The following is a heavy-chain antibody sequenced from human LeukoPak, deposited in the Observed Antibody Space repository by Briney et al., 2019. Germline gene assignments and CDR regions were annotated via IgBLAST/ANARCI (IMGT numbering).Heavy chain of an antibody. CDR2: IYYSGST. CDR1: GGSISSYY. V-gene: IGHV4-59*01. CDR3: ARVARGWYTY. J-gene: IGHJ4*02. Sequence: PSETLSLTCTVSGGSISSYYWSWIRQPPGKGLEWIGYIYYSGSTNYNPSLKRRVTISVDTSKNQFSLKLSSVTAADTAVYYCARVARGWYTYWGQGTLVTVSS. D-gene: IGHD6-19*01.